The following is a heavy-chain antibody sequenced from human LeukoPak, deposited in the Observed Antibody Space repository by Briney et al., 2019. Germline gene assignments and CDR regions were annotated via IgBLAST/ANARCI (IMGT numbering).Heavy chain of an antibody. D-gene: IGHD2-2*01. CDR2: INPNDGDT. V-gene: IGHV1-2*02. CDR3: ARANFLYCSSSTCLFDY. CDR1: GYTFTDYY. J-gene: IGHJ4*02. Sequence: PLASVKVSCKASGYTFTDYYMHWVRQAPGQGFEWMGWINPNDGDTNYAQKFQGRVTMTRDTSIGTAHMEVSRLRSDDTAVYYCARANFLYCSSSTCLFDYWGQGTLVTVSS.